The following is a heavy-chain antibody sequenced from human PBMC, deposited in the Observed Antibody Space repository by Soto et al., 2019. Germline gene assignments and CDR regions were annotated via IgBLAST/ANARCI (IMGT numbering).Heavy chain of an antibody. D-gene: IGHD1-7*01. J-gene: IGHJ6*02. CDR3: ARGNYNYYYYYGMDV. V-gene: IGHV4-34*01. Sequence: PSETLSLTCAVYGGSLSGYYWSWIRQPPGKGLEWIGEINHSGSTNYNPSLKSRVTISVDTSKNQFSLKLSSVTAADTAVYYCARGNYNYYYYYGMDVWGQGTTVTVSS. CDR1: GGSLSGYY. CDR2: INHSGST.